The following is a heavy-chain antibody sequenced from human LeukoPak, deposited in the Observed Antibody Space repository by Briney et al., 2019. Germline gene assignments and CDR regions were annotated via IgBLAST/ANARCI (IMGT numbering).Heavy chain of an antibody. J-gene: IGHJ4*02. CDR1: GFTFSSYS. D-gene: IGHD5-24*01. Sequence: GGSLRLSCAASGFTFSSYSMNWVRQAPGKGLEWVSSISSSSSYIYYADSVKGRFTISRDNAKNSLYLQMNSLRAADTAVYYCARDVGDGYNHQEIDYWGQGTLVTVSS. CDR3: ARDVGDGYNHQEIDY. V-gene: IGHV3-21*01. CDR2: ISSSSSYI.